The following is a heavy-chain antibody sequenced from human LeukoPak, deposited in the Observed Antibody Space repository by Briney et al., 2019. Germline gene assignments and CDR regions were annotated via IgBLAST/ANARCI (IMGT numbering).Heavy chain of an antibody. D-gene: IGHD3-9*01. CDR1: GFRLSDYY. J-gene: IGHJ6*03. CDR3: ARDEYDILTGSGDYYYYMDV. Sequence: GGSLRLSCTASGFRLSDYYMSWIRQAPGKGLEWVSSISSSGSSTSYADSVKGRFTISRDNAKNSLYLQMNSLRAEDTAVYYCARDEYDILTGSGDYYYYMDVWGKGTTVTVSS. CDR2: ISSSGSST. V-gene: IGHV3-11*04.